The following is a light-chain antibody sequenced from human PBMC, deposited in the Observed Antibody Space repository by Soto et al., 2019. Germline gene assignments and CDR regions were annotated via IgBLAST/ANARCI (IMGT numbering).Light chain of an antibody. J-gene: IGKJ1*01. CDR2: SAS. V-gene: IGKV3-15*01. CDR3: QQYNNWPSWT. Sequence: EIVMTQSPATLSVSPGETATLSCRASQRVGINLAWYQQKPGQAPRLLIYSASTRASGIPDRFSGSGSGTEFTLAISSLQSEDSAIYYCQQYNNWPSWTFGQGTKVDIK. CDR1: QRVGIN.